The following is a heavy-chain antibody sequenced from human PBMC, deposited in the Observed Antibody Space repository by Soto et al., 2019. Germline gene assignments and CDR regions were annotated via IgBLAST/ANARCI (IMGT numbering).Heavy chain of an antibody. CDR3: ARGDSTDCSNGVCSFFYNHDMDV. Sequence: GASVKVSWKACGYTFTVYHMHFGRQAPGQGLGWVGWINPKSGGTSTAQKFQGWVTMTTDTSISTASMELTRLTSDDTAIYYCARGDSTDCSNGVCSFFYNHDMDVWGQGTTVTVS. CDR2: INPKSGGT. V-gene: IGHV1-2*04. CDR1: GYTFTVYH. D-gene: IGHD2-8*01. J-gene: IGHJ6*02.